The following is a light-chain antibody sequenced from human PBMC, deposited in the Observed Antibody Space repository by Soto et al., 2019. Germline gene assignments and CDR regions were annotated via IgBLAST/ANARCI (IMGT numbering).Light chain of an antibody. Sequence: QSALTQPASVSGSPGQSIAISCTGTSSDVGGYNYVSWYQQHPGKAPKLMIYEVSDRPLVISNRFSGSKSGNTASLTISGLQADDEAAYYCSSYTSSRTLVFGGGTNLTV. J-gene: IGLJ3*02. CDR1: SSDVGGYNY. CDR2: EVS. CDR3: SSYTSSRTLV. V-gene: IGLV2-14*01.